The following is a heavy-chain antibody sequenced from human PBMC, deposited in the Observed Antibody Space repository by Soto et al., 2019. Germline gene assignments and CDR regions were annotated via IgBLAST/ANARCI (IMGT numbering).Heavy chain of an antibody. D-gene: IGHD2-15*01. Sequence: QVQLAQSGAEMTKPGSSVKVSCRASGGSFSDFAFSWVRQAPGQGLEWMGGIIPMFAATKYAQRLQDRVTNTADEYTNTVYLALNSLTSEDTAIYYCARGAIVAVPAALSSYHDYTNYRFDSWGQGTLVTVSS. CDR1: GGSFSDFA. V-gene: IGHV1-69*01. J-gene: IGHJ4*02. CDR2: IIPMFAAT. CDR3: ARGAIVAVPAALSSYHDYTNYRFDS.